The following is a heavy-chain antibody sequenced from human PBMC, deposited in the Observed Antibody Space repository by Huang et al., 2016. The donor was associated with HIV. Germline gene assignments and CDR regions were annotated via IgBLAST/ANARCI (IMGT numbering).Heavy chain of an antibody. CDR1: GGTFNNA. J-gene: IGHJ4*02. Sequence: QVQLVQSGAEVKKPGSSVKVSCKVSGGTFNNAISWVRQAPGQGLEWMGGIIPILGTPNYARKLQGRVTITSDESTSIAYMELSRLRSEDTAVYYCARGAPDLDSHLDHWGQGTLVTVSS. CDR2: IIPILGTP. CDR3: ARGAPDLDSHLDH. V-gene: IGHV1-69*13. D-gene: IGHD3-3*01.